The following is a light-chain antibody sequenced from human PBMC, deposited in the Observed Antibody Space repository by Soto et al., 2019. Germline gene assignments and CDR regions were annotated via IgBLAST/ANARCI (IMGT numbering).Light chain of an antibody. CDR2: DAS. Sequence: DIQMTQSPSTLSASAGDRVTITCRASQSITIWLAWYQQKPGKAPKLLIYDASTLESGVPSRFSGSGSGTEFTLTIISLQPDDFATYYCQQFPTFPLTFGQGTRLEIK. CDR3: QQFPTFPLT. J-gene: IGKJ5*01. CDR1: QSITIW. V-gene: IGKV1-5*01.